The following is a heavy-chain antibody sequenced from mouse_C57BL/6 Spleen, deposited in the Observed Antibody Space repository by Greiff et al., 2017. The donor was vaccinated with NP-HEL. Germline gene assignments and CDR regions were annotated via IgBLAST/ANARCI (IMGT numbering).Heavy chain of an antibody. V-gene: IGHV10-3*01. CDR3: VGENIVTFDY. CDR1: GFTFNTYA. CDR2: IRSKSSNYAT. Sequence: EVLLVESGGGLVQPKGSLKLSCAASGFTFNTYALHWVRQAPGKGLEWVARIRSKSSNYATYYSDSVKDRFTISRDDSQSMHYLQMNNLKTEATARDCCVGENIVTFDYWGQGTTLTVSS. J-gene: IGHJ2*01. D-gene: IGHD2-5*01.